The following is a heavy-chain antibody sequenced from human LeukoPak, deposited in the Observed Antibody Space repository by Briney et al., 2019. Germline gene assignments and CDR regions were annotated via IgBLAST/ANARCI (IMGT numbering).Heavy chain of an antibody. CDR2: ISNDGSRK. CDR1: GFTFSRHG. D-gene: IGHD2-2*01. CDR3: ARGRSVVSRGGPFDY. J-gene: IGHJ4*02. V-gene: IGHV3-30*03. Sequence: GGSLRLSCAPSGFTFSRHGMHWVRQAPGKGLEWVAIISNDGSRKYYAHSVEGRFTIFRDNSKNTLYLQMDSLRAEDTAVYYCARGRSVVSRGGPFDYWGQGTLVTVSS.